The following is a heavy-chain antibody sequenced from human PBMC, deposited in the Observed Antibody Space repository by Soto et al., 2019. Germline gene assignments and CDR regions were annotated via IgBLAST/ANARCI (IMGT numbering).Heavy chain of an antibody. Sequence: SETLSLTCTVSGGSISSYYWSWIRQPPGKGLEWIGYIYYSGSTNYNPSLKSRVTISVDTSKNQLSLKLSSVTAADTAVYYCARATDYYDSSGYYGYYFDYWGQGTLVTVSS. J-gene: IGHJ4*02. CDR1: GGSISSYY. D-gene: IGHD3-22*01. CDR3: ARATDYYDSSGYYGYYFDY. CDR2: IYYSGST. V-gene: IGHV4-59*01.